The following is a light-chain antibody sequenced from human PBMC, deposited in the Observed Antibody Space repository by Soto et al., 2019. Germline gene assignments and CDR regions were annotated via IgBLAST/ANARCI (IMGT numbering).Light chain of an antibody. Sequence: QSALTQPPSVSAAPGQKVTISCSGSSSNIGGNSVSWYQQLPGTAPKLLIYDDNKRPSGIPDRFSGSKSGTSATLGITGFQTGDEADYYCGSWDSSLSAYVFGTGTNVTVL. J-gene: IGLJ1*01. CDR1: SSNIGGNS. V-gene: IGLV1-51*01. CDR3: GSWDSSLSAYV. CDR2: DDN.